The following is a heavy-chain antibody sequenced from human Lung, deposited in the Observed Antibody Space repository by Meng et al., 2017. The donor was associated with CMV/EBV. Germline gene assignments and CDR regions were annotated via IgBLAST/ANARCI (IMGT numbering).Heavy chain of an antibody. V-gene: IGHV1-18*01. D-gene: IGHD1-26*01. CDR3: ARVEVGITSGDY. J-gene: IGHJ4*02. CDR1: GYTFTNYV. CDR2: INAYNGDT. Sequence: QGQLVLCGGQVKKPGASVKSPCKPSGYTFTNYVITLVRQAPGQGLGWMGWINAYNGDTNYAQTLQGRVTMTTDTSTSTAYMELRSLRSDDTAVYYCARVEVGITSGDYWGQGTLVTVSS.